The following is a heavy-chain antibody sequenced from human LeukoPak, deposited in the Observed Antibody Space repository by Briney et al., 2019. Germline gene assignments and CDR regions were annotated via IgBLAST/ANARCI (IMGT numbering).Heavy chain of an antibody. CDR3: AWLGSYPDETGFDY. D-gene: IGHD1-26*01. V-gene: IGHV3-9*01. CDR2: ISWNSGSI. Sequence: GRSLRLSCAASGFTFDDYAMHWVRQAPGKGLEWVSGISWNSGSIGYADSVKGRFTISRDNAKNSLYLQMNSLRAEDTAVYYCAWLGSYPDETGFDYWGQGTLVTVSS. CDR1: GFTFDDYA. J-gene: IGHJ4*02.